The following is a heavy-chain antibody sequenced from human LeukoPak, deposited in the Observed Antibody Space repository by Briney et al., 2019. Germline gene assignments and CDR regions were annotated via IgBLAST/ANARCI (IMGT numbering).Heavy chain of an antibody. D-gene: IGHD2-21*01. CDR1: GGSISSGDYY. V-gene: IGHV4-30-4*08. CDR2: IYYRGSA. CDR3: ASVIKFRYFDL. J-gene: IGHJ2*01. Sequence: PSETLSLTCTVSGGSISSGDYYWSWIRQPPGKGLEWIGYIYYRGSAYYNPSLKSRVTISVDTSKNQFSLKLSSVTAADTAVYYCASVIKFRYFDLWGRGTLVTVSS.